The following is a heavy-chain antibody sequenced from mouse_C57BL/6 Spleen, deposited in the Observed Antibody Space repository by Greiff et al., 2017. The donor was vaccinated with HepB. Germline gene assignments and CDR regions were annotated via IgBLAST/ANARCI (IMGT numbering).Heavy chain of an antibody. CDR1: GYTFTDYY. V-gene: IGHV1-19*01. CDR2: INPYNGGT. D-gene: IGHD2-4*01. J-gene: IGHJ2*01. CDR3: ARGDDYDGGPRGFDY. Sequence: VQLQQSGPVLVKPGASVKMSCKASGYTFTDYYMNWVKQSHGKSLEWIGVINPYNGGTSYNQKFKGKATLTVDKSSSTAYMELNSLTSEDSAVYYCARGDDYDGGPRGFDYWGQGTTLTVSS.